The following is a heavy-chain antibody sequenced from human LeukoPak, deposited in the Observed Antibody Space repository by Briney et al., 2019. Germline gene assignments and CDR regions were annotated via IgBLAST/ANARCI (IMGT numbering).Heavy chain of an antibody. V-gene: IGHV3-21*01. D-gene: IGHD3-16*01. Sequence: GSLKLPLAGSGFSFSSYSTNWVRQAPGKGLEWVSSISSSSSYIYYADSVKGRFTISRDNAKNSLYQQMHSLRAEDTAVYYCARVMEAESGHDCWGQETLVIVSS. CDR1: GFSFSSYS. CDR3: ARVMEAESGHDC. J-gene: IGHJ4*02. CDR2: ISSSSSYI.